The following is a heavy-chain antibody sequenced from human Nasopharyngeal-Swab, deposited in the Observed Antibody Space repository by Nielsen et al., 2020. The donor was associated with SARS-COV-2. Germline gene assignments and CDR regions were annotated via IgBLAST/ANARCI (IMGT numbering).Heavy chain of an antibody. D-gene: IGHD6-6*01. Sequence: ASVKVSCKVSGYTLTELFMHWLRQAPGKGLEWMGGFDPEDGETIYAQKFQGRLTMTEDTSTDTAYMELSSLRSENTAVYYCATTYSSSTPSYYFYGMDVWGQGTTVTVSS. CDR2: FDPEDGET. CDR1: GYTLTELF. V-gene: IGHV1-24*01. CDR3: ATTYSSSTPSYYFYGMDV. J-gene: IGHJ6*02.